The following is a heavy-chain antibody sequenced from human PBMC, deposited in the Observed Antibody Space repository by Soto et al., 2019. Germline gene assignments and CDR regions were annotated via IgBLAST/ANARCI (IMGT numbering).Heavy chain of an antibody. CDR1: GGTFSCYA. V-gene: IGHV1-69*13. CDR2: IIPIFGTA. CDR3: ARALVGIVGATSWFDP. D-gene: IGHD1-26*01. J-gene: IGHJ5*02. Sequence: GASVKVSCKASGGTFSCYAISWVRQAPGQGLEWMGGIIPIFGTANYAQKFQGRVTITADESTSTAYMELSSLRSEDTAVYYCARALVGIVGATSWFDPWGQRTLVTVSS.